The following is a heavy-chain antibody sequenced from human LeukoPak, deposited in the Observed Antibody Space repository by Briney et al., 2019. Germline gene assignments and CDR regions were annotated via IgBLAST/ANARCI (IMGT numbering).Heavy chain of an antibody. Sequence: GGSLRLSCAASGLTFSNYSMNWVRQAPGKGLEWLSYIKRNSNTIYYADSVKGRFFISRDNAEKSLYLQMNSLRVEDTGVYFCASRFYWGQGALVTVSS. V-gene: IGHV3-48*04. CDR2: IKRNSNTI. CDR1: GLTFSNYS. J-gene: IGHJ4*02. CDR3: ASRFY.